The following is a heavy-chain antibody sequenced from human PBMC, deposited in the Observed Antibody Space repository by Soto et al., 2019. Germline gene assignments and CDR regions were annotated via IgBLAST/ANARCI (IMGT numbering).Heavy chain of an antibody. CDR3: ARQIDDLDYSSSWLYYYYGMDV. V-gene: IGHV4-39*01. Sequence: PSETLSLTCTVSGGSISSSSYYWGWIRQPPGKGLEWIGSIYYSGSTYYNPSLKSRVTISVDTSKNQFSLKLSSVTAADTAVYYCARQIDDLDYSSSWLYYYYGMDVWGQGTTVTVSS. D-gene: IGHD6-13*01. CDR1: GGSISSSSYY. J-gene: IGHJ6*02. CDR2: IYYSGST.